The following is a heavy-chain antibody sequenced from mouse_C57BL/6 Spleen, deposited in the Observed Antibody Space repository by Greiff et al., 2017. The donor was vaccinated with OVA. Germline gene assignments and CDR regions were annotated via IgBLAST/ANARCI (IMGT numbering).Heavy chain of an antibody. CDR3: ARGYDYDGWYFDV. D-gene: IGHD2-4*01. Sequence: EVQRVESGPELVKPGASVKIPCKASGYTFTDYNMDWVKQSHGKSLEWIGDINPNNGGTIYNQKFKGKATLTVDKSSSTAYMELRSLTSEDTAVYYCARGYDYDGWYFDVWGTGTTVTVSS. V-gene: IGHV1-18*01. CDR1: GYTFTDYN. J-gene: IGHJ1*03. CDR2: INPNNGGT.